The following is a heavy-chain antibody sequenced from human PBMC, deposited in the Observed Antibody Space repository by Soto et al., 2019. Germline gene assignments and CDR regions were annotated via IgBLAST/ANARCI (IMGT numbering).Heavy chain of an antibody. CDR2: IFHSGST. CDR1: GGSITSGGYY. J-gene: IGHJ4*02. V-gene: IGHV4-31*03. CDR3: ARGGASFTGPAGY. D-gene: IGHD3-16*01. Sequence: QVQLQESGPGLVKPSQTLSLTCTVSGGSITSGGYYWHWIRQHPVQGLEWIGYIFHSGSTHYNPSLKSRLTMSPDTSKNQLSLRLPSGTAADTAVYYCARGGASFTGPAGYWGQGTLVTVSS.